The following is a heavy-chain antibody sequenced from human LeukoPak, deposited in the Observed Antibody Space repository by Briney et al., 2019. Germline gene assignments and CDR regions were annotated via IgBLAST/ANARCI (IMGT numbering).Heavy chain of an antibody. CDR2: IYTSGST. CDR1: GGPISSYY. CDR3: AREILSYYYYMDV. J-gene: IGHJ6*03. Sequence: PSDTLSLTCTVSGGPISSYYWSWIRRPAGKGLEWIGRIYTSGSTNYNPSLKSRVTMSVDTSKNQFSLKLSSVTAADTAVYYCAREILSYYYYMDVWGKETTVTISS. V-gene: IGHV4-4*07.